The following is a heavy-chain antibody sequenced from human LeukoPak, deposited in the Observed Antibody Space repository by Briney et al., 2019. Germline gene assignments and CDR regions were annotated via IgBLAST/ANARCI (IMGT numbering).Heavy chain of an antibody. CDR3: ARGPLEGGYYFDY. V-gene: IGHV3-33*01. CDR1: GFTFSNYG. D-gene: IGHD3-16*01. Sequence: GGSLRLSCAASGFTFSNYGMHWVRQAPGKGLEWVAVIWYDGSNKHFADSVKGRFTISRDNSKNTLYQQMDSLRVGDTAVYYCARGPLEGGYYFDYWGQGTLVTVSS. CDR2: IWYDGSNK. J-gene: IGHJ4*02.